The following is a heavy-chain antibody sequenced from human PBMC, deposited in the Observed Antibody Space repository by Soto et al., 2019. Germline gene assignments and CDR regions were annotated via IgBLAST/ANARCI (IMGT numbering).Heavy chain of an antibody. J-gene: IGHJ4*02. V-gene: IGHV3-7*01. CDR3: ARGYDVDY. CDR2: IIQNGSET. CDR1: GFTFSSYW. D-gene: IGHD3-16*01. Sequence: EVQLVESGGGLVQPGGSLRLSCAASGFTFSSYWMSWVRQAPGKGLEWVANIIQNGSETHYVDSVKGRFTISRDNAKNSLYLQMKSLRAEDTAVYHCARGYDVDYWGQGTLVTVSS.